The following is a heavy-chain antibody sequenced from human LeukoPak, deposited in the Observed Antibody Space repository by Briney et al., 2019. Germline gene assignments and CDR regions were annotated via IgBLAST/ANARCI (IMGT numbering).Heavy chain of an antibody. CDR3: ARDGGNFDIDY. J-gene: IGHJ4*02. D-gene: IGHD4-23*01. V-gene: IGHV4-39*07. Sequence: SETLSLTCTVSGGSISSSGYYWGWIRQPPGKGREWIGSIYSGGSTYYIPSLKSRLTISVDPSKSQFSLKLNAVTAADTAVYYCARDGGNFDIDYWGQGTLVTVSS. CDR1: GGSISSSGYY. CDR2: IYSGGST.